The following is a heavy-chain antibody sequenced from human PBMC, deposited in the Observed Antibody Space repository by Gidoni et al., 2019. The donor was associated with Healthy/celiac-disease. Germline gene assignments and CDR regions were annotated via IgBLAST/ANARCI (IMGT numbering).Heavy chain of an antibody. D-gene: IGHD1-1*01. CDR2: INPSGGST. V-gene: IGHV1-46*03. CDR3: AGPSNGGINAFDI. Sequence: QVQLVQSGAEVKKPGASVKVSCKASGYTFSSYYMHWVRQAPGQGLEWMRIINPSGGSTSYAQKFQGRVTMTRDTSTSTVYMELSSLRSEDTAVYYCAGPSNGGINAFDIWGQGTMVTVSS. J-gene: IGHJ3*02. CDR1: GYTFSSYY.